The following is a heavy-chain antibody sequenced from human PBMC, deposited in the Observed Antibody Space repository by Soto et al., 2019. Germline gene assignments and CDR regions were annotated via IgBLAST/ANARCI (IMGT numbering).Heavy chain of an antibody. J-gene: IGHJ4*02. Sequence: SVKVSCKASGFTFTSSAVQWVRQARGQRLEWIGWIVVGSGNTNYAQKFQERVTITRDMSTSTAYMELSSLRSEDTAVYYCAATSFSYGSLDYWGQGTLVTVSS. CDR1: GFTFTSSA. V-gene: IGHV1-58*01. D-gene: IGHD3-10*01. CDR3: AATSFSYGSLDY. CDR2: IVVGSGNT.